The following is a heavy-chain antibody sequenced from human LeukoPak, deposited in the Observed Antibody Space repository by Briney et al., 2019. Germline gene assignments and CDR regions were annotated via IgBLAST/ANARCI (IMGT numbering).Heavy chain of an antibody. V-gene: IGHV3-11*06. CDR1: GFTYSDYY. CDR2: ISSSSSYI. J-gene: IGHJ3*02. Sequence: PGGSLRLSCAASGFTYSDYYMSWIRQAPGKGLEWVSSISSSSSYIYYADSVKGRFTISRDNAKNSLYLQMNSLRAEDTAVYYCARDQRWLQYDAFDIWGQGTMVTVSS. CDR3: ARDQRWLQYDAFDI. D-gene: IGHD5-24*01.